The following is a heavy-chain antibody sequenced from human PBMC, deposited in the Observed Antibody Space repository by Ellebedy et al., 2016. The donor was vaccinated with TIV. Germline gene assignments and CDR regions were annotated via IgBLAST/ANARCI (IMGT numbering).Heavy chain of an antibody. CDR3: ARQRPASRDSYSGMDV. J-gene: IGHJ6*02. CDR2: IDPNSGDT. Sequence: ASVKVSCKASGYTFIGYYIHWVRQAPGQGLEWMGWIDPNSGDTRSAQKFQGRVTMTRDKSINTAYMELRRLRSDDTAVIYCARQRPASRDSYSGMDVWGRGTTVTVSS. CDR1: GYTFIGYY. V-gene: IGHV1-2*02.